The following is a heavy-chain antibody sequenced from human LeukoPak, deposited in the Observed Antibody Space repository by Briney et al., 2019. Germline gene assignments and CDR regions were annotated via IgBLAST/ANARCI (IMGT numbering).Heavy chain of an antibody. CDR1: GYTFTSYD. Sequence: ASVKVSCKASGYTFTSYDINWVRQATGQGLEWMGWMNPNSGNTGYAQKFQGRVTMTRNTSISTAYMELSSLRSEDTAVYYCARGQGGDDFWSGSDAFDIWGQGTMVTASS. CDR2: MNPNSGNT. V-gene: IGHV1-8*01. J-gene: IGHJ3*02. CDR3: ARGQGGDDFWSGSDAFDI. D-gene: IGHD3-3*01.